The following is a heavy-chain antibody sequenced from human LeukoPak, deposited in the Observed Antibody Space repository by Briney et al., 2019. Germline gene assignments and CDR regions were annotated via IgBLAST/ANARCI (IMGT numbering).Heavy chain of an antibody. CDR1: GGSISSSSYY. CDR2: IYHSGST. D-gene: IGHD2-2*01. Sequence: SETLSLTCTVSGGSISSSSYYWGWIRQPPGKGLEWIGSIYHSGSTYYNPSLKSRVTISVDTSKNQFSLKLSSVTAADTAVYYCARPARVGYCSSTSCPFDYWGQGTLVTVSS. V-gene: IGHV4-39*01. J-gene: IGHJ4*02. CDR3: ARPARVGYCSSTSCPFDY.